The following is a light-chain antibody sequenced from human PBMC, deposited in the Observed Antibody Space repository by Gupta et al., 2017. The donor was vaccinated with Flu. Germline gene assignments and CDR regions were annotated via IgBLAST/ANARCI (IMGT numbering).Light chain of an antibody. CDR3: QQDNSYPHT. Sequence: PSALSASVGDRVTISGRASESISDRLAWYQQKPGKAPTLLIYKASTLESEVPSRFSGSGSETEFTLTISSLQPDDFATYYCQQDNSYPHTFGHGTRVDFK. CDR2: KAS. CDR1: ESISDR. J-gene: IGKJ3*01. V-gene: IGKV1-5*03.